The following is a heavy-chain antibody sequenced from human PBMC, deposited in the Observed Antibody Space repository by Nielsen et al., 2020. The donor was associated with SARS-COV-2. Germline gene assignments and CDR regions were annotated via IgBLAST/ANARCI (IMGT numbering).Heavy chain of an antibody. D-gene: IGHD6-6*01. CDR1: GYTFTSYY. CDR2: MNPNSGNT. J-gene: IGHJ5*02. CDR3: ARHQSIAARPRWFDP. Sequence: ASVKVSCKASGYTFTSYYMHWVRQATGQGLEWMGWMNPNSGNTGYAQKFQGRVTMTRNTSISTAYMELSSLRSEDTAVYYCARHQSIAARPRWFDPWGQGTLVTVSS. V-gene: IGHV1-8*02.